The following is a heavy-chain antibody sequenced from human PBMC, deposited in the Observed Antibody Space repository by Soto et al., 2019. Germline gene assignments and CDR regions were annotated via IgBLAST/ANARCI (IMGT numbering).Heavy chain of an antibody. CDR1: GGSISSSSYY. J-gene: IGHJ6*02. CDR3: ARQIFMTYYDFWSGPSADHYYYGMDV. V-gene: IGHV4-39*01. CDR2: IYYSGST. D-gene: IGHD3-3*01. Sequence: SETLSLTCTVSGGSISSSSYYWGWIRQPPGKGLEWIGSIYYSGSTYYNPSLKSRVTISVDTSKNQFSLKLSSVTAADTAVYYCARQIFMTYYDFWSGPSADHYYYGMDVWGQGTTVTVSS.